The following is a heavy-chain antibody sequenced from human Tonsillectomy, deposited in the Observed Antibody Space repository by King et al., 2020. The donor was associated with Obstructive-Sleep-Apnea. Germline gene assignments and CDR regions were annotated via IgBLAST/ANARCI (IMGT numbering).Heavy chain of an antibody. CDR2: ISYDTGTNN. Sequence: VQLVESGGDVVQPGRSLRLSCAGSGFTFSSYAIHWVRQAPGKGLDWVAGISYDTGTNNFYTDSVKGRVTISRDNSKNTMYLHMNSLRAEDTAVYFCASGSGYYYFEYWGQGTLVTVSS. V-gene: IGHV3-30-3*01. J-gene: IGHJ4*02. D-gene: IGHD3-22*01. CDR1: GFTFSSYA. CDR3: ASGSGYYYFEY.